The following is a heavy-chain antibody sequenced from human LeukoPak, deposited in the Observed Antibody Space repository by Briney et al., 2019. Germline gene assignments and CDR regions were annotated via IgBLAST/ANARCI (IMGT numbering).Heavy chain of an antibody. Sequence: PGGSLRLPCTGSGFTFSDYYMTWIRQAPGKGLEWISYISATGTDTDYADSVRGRFTISRDNAENSLYLQMNSLRAEDTAMYYCTRSRSGYPYPWGQGTLVTVSS. J-gene: IGHJ5*02. CDR1: GFTFSDYY. CDR3: TRSRSGYPYP. CDR2: ISATGTDT. V-gene: IGHV3-11*03. D-gene: IGHD5-12*01.